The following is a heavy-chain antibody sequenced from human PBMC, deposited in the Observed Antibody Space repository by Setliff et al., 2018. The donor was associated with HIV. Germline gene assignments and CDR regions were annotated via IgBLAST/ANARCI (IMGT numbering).Heavy chain of an antibody. D-gene: IGHD3-3*01. CDR3: ARGRVLEWLLNH. Sequence: SETLSLTCTVSGDSITSAHWSWIRQPPGKRLEWIGSGHYRKNTNYNPSFMSRLTISVDTSKNQLFLKLTSVTAADTAVYYCARGRVLEWLLNHWGQGTRVTVSS. V-gene: IGHV4-59*01. J-gene: IGHJ4*02. CDR1: GDSITSAH. CDR2: GHYRKNT.